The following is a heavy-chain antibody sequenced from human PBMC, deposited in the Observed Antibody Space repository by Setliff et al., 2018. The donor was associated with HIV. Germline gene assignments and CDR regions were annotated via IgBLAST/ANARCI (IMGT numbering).Heavy chain of an antibody. J-gene: IGHJ4*02. Sequence: ASVKVSCKASGYTFSTYGISWVRQAPGQGLEWMGWISAYNGSTTYAQKFQGRVTMTRDTSTSTVYLELSSLRSQDTAVYYCARDLRSGSYDYWGQGTLVTVSS. CDR2: ISAYNGST. CDR3: ARDLRSGSYDY. V-gene: IGHV1-18*01. CDR1: GYTFSTYG. D-gene: IGHD1-26*01.